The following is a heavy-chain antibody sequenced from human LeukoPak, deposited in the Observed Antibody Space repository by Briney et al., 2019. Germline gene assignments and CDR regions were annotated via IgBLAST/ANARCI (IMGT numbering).Heavy chain of an antibody. D-gene: IGHD2-2*01. CDR2: IYHSGST. Sequence: SETLSLTCAVSGGFISSSNWWSWVRQPPGKGLEWIGEIYHSGSTNYNPSLKSRVTISVDKSKNQFSLKLSSVTAADTAVYYCERGTVVVPAARDYYYYGMDVWGKGTTVTVSS. CDR1: GGFISSSNW. J-gene: IGHJ6*04. CDR3: ERGTVVVPAARDYYYYGMDV. V-gene: IGHV4-4*02.